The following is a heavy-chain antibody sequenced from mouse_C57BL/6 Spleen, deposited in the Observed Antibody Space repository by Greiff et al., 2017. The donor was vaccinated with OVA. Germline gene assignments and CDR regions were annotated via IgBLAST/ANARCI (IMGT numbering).Heavy chain of an antibody. CDR3: VLYKNYAMDY. CDR2: IYHARLHI. J-gene: IGHJ4*01. V-gene: IGHV1-63*01. Sequence: VQLQQSGAELVRPGTSVKMSCKASGYTFTNYWIGWAKQRPGPSLEWIGDIYHARLHIPSNEKFKGKATLTADKSSSTAYMQFSSLTSEDSAIYYCVLYKNYAMDYWGQGTSVTVSS. D-gene: IGHD1-3*01. CDR1: GYTFTNYW.